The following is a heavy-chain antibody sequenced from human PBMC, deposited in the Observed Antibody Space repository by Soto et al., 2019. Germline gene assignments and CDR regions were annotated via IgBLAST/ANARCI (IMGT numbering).Heavy chain of an antibody. CDR1: GGSISSSSYY. V-gene: IGHV4-39*01. CDR2: IYYSGST. CDR3: ARVAPRIVGAITANYYYYGMDV. J-gene: IGHJ6*02. D-gene: IGHD1-26*01. Sequence: QLQLQESGPGLVKPSETLSLTCTVSGGSISSSSYYWGWIRQPPGKGLEWIGSIYYSGSTYYNPSLKSRVTISVDTSKNQFSLKLSSVTAADTAVYYCARVAPRIVGAITANYYYYGMDVWGQGTTVTVSS.